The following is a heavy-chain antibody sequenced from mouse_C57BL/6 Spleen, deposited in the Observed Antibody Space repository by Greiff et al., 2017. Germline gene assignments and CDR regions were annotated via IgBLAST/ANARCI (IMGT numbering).Heavy chain of an antibody. CDR3: TRGSMVTTGSWFAY. CDR1: GYTFTSYW. J-gene: IGHJ3*01. Sequence: VQLQQSGTVLARPGASVKMSCKTSGYTFTSYWMHWVKQRPGQGLEWIGAIYPGNSDTSYNQKFKGKAKLTAVTSASTAYMELSSLTNEDSAVYYGTRGSMVTTGSWFAYWGQGTLVTVSA. CDR2: IYPGNSDT. V-gene: IGHV1-5*01. D-gene: IGHD2-2*01.